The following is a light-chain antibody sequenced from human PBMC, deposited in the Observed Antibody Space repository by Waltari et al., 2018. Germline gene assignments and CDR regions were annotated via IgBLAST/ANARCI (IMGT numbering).Light chain of an antibody. J-gene: IGLJ2*01. CDR1: SLISSN. CDR3: HSRDASGVGGS. V-gene: IGLV3-19*01. CDR2: DKN. Sequence: SSELTQHPAVSVAMGQTVRITCQGDSLISSNANRYQQSQGQAPILVMYDKNNRPSGVPDRFSGSTSDNTASLTITGAQAEDEASYYCHSRDASGVGGSFGGGTKLTVL.